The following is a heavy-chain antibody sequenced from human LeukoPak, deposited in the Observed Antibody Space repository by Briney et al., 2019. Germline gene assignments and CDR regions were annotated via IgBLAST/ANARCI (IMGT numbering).Heavy chain of an antibody. Sequence: ASVKVSCKASGYTFTSYDINWLRQATGQGLEWMGWMNPNSGNTGYAQKFQGRVTMTRNTSISTAYMGLSSLRSEDTAVYYCARGSSSNSWYFDYWGQGTLVTVSS. CDR1: GYTFTSYD. CDR2: MNPNSGNT. V-gene: IGHV1-8*01. CDR3: ARGSSSNSWYFDY. J-gene: IGHJ4*02. D-gene: IGHD6-13*01.